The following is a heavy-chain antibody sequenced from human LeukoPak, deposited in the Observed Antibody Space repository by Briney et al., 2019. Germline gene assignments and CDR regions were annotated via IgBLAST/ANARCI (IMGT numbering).Heavy chain of an antibody. CDR1: GFTFSSYA. CDR2: ISGSGGST. J-gene: IGHJ6*03. V-gene: IGHV3-23*01. CDR3: AKYPADHYYDSSGYYWHYYYMDV. D-gene: IGHD3-22*01. Sequence: GGSLRLSCAASGFTFSSYAMSWVRQAPGKGLEWVSAISGSGGSTYYADSVKGRFTISRDHSKNTLDLQMNSLRAEDTAVYYCAKYPADHYYDSSGYYWHYYYMDVWGKGTTVTVSS.